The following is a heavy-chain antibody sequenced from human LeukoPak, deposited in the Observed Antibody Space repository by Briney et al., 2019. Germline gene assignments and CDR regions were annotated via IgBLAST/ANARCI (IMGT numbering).Heavy chain of an antibody. CDR1: RFTFSNYW. CDR2: IKTDGGVT. J-gene: IGHJ5*02. CDR3: ARDMGWQQFDQ. V-gene: IGHV3-7*01. Sequence: GGSLRLSCVASRFTFSNYWMTWVRQAPGKGLERVANIKTDGGVTYYMESVKGRFTISRDNARNSLYLQMNRLTVEDTAVYYCARDMGWQQFDQWGQGTLVTVSS. D-gene: IGHD5-24*01.